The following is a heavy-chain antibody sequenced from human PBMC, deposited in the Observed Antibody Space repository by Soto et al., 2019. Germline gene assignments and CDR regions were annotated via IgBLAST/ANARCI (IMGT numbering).Heavy chain of an antibody. V-gene: IGHV4-30-4*01. D-gene: IGHD3-22*01. CDR1: GGSISSGDYY. Sequence: SETLSLTCTVSGGSISSGDYYWSWIRQPPGKGLEWIGYIYYSGSTYYNPSLKSRVTISVDTSKNQFSLKLSSVTAADTAVYYCARGQYGIVVPSGPEGMDVWGQGTTVTVSS. CDR3: ARGQYGIVVPSGPEGMDV. CDR2: IYYSGST. J-gene: IGHJ6*02.